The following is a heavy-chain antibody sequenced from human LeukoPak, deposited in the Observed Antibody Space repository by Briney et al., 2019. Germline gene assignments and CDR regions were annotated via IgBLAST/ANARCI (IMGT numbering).Heavy chain of an antibody. V-gene: IGHV3-48*04. Sequence: GGSLRLSCTASGFTFNTYSMNWVRQAPGKGLEWLSYLSRGSNNIYYADSVKGRFTISRDNAKNSLYLQMNSLRAEDTAVYYCATYYYGSGSSTKVDYWGQGTLVTVSS. J-gene: IGHJ4*02. D-gene: IGHD3-10*01. CDR3: ATYYYGSGSSTKVDY. CDR1: GFTFNTYS. CDR2: LSRGSNNI.